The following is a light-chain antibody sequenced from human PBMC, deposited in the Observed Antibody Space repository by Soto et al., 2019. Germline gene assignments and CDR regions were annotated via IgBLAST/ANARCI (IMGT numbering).Light chain of an antibody. CDR1: QSVSSN. CDR2: DTS. J-gene: IGKJ2*01. CDR3: QQYNKWPHT. V-gene: IGKV3-15*01. Sequence: EIAMTQSPATLSVSPGERATHACRASQSVSSNLAWYQQKPGQAPRLLIYDTSTRATDIPARFSGSGSGTEFTLTISSLQPEDFAVYWCQQYNKWPHTFGQGTKLEIK.